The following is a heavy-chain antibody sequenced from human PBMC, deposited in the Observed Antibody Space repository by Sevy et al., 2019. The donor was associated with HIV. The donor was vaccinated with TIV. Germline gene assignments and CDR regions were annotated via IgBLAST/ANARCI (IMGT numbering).Heavy chain of an antibody. D-gene: IGHD2-8*02. CDR2: INSWGTII. CDR3: ARTVLGPYFDH. CDR1: EFTFSVYY. J-gene: IGHJ4*02. Sequence: GGSLRLSCAASEFTFSVYYMTWIRQAPGKGLELVSYINSWGTIIYYADSVKGRFTISRDNANNSLYLQMNSLRAEDTAVYYCARTVLGPYFDHWGQGTLVTVSS. V-gene: IGHV3-11*01.